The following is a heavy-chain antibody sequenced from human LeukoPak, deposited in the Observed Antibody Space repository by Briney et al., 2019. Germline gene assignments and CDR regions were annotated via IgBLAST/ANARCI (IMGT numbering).Heavy chain of an antibody. J-gene: IGHJ2*01. CDR2: IKEDASDK. CDR1: GFNFNIYW. Sequence: PGGSLRLSCVGSGFNFNIYWMSWVRQAPGKGLEWVANIKEDASDKNYVDSLKGRFAISRDNAKNSLYLQMNSLRAEDTAVYYCARDRRIGSGRSYWYFDLWGRGTLVTVSS. V-gene: IGHV3-7*01. CDR3: ARDRRIGSGRSYWYFDL. D-gene: IGHD2-15*01.